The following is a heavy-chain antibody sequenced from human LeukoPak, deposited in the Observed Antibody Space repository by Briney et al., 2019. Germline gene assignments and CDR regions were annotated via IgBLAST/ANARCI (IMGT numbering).Heavy chain of an antibody. CDR2: ISYDGSNK. V-gene: IGHV3-30*18. J-gene: IGHJ3*02. CDR3: AKDSTTVTTSMGEAFDI. CDR1: GFTFGSYG. D-gene: IGHD4-17*01. Sequence: GGSLRLSCAASGFTFGSYGMHWVRQAPGKGLEWVAVISYDGSNKYYADSVKGRFTISRDNSKNTLYLQMNSLRAEYTAVYYCAKDSTTVTTSMGEAFDIWGQGTMVTVSS.